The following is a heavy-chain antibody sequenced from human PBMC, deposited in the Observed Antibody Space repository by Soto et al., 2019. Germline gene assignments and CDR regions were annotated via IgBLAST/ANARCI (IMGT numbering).Heavy chain of an antibody. V-gene: IGHV5-10-1*01. Sequence: GESLKISCKGSGYSFTSYWISWVRQMPGKGLEWMGRIDPSDSYTNYSPSFQGHVTISADKSISTAYLQWSSLKASDTAMYYCARQRGYYYDSSGYYHLNAFDIWGQGTMVTVS. J-gene: IGHJ3*02. CDR2: IDPSDSYT. CDR1: GYSFTSYW. CDR3: ARQRGYYYDSSGYYHLNAFDI. D-gene: IGHD3-22*01.